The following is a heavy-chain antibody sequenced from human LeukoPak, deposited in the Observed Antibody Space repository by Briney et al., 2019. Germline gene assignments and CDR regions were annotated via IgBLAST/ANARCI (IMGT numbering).Heavy chain of an antibody. CDR2: IYHSGST. D-gene: IGHD3-9*01. V-gene: IGHV4-38-2*02. CDR3: ARASILTGYYLSNC. J-gene: IGHJ4*02. Sequence: SETLSLTCTVSGYSISSGYYWGWIRQPPGKGLEWIGSIYHSGSTYYNPSLKSRVTISVDTSKNQFSLKLSSVTAADTAVYYCARASILTGYYLSNCWGQGTLVTVSS. CDR1: GYSISSGYY.